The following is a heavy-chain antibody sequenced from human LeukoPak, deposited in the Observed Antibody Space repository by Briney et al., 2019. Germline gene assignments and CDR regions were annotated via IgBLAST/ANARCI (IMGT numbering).Heavy chain of an antibody. Sequence: PGGSLRLSCAASGFTFSSYSMNWVRQAPGKGLEWVAVISYDGSNKYYADSVKGRFTISRDNSKNTLYLQMNSLRAEDTAVYYCAKDSLYCSGGSCYSDPYFDYWGQGTLVTVSS. CDR1: GFTFSSYS. CDR3: AKDSLYCSGGSCYSDPYFDY. CDR2: ISYDGSNK. V-gene: IGHV3-30*18. J-gene: IGHJ4*02. D-gene: IGHD2-15*01.